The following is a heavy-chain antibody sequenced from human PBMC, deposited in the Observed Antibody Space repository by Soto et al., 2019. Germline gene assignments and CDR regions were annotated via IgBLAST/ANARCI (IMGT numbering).Heavy chain of an antibody. V-gene: IGHV3-23*01. CDR1: GFTFSSYA. Sequence: GGSLRLSCAASGFTFSSYAMSWVRQAPGKGLEWVSAISGSGGSTYYADSVKGRFTISRDNSKNTLYLQMNSLRAEDTAVYYCAPYQRGSYSSGYFDSWGQGTLVTVSS. D-gene: IGHD1-26*01. CDR3: APYQRGSYSSGYFDS. CDR2: ISGSGGST. J-gene: IGHJ4*02.